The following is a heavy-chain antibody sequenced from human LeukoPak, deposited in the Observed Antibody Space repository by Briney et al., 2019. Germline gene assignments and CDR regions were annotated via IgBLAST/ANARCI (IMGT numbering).Heavy chain of an antibody. V-gene: IGHV4-61*02. D-gene: IGHD3-22*01. CDR1: GGSISSGSYY. CDR2: IYTSGST. J-gene: IGHJ4*02. Sequence: SETLSLTCTVSGGSISSGSYYWSWIRQPAGKGLEWIGRIYTSGSTNYNPSLKSRVTISVDTSKNQFSLKLSSVTAADTAVYYCARSTYHYDSSGYYGYYFDYWGQGTLVTVSS. CDR3: ARSTYHYDSSGYYGYYFDY.